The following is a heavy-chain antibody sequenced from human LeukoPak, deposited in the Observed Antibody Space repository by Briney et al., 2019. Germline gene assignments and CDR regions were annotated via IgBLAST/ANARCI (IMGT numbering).Heavy chain of an antibody. Sequence: GALRLSCAASGFSFSSNGMSWVRQGPGRGLQWVSAITGSGESTFYADSVKGRFTISRDNSKNTLYLRMNSLRVEDTAVYYCVKAHCCSASCSRAEYWGKGTQVTVSS. CDR2: ITGSGEST. CDR3: VKAHCCSASCSRAEY. J-gene: IGHJ4*02. V-gene: IGHV3-23*01. CDR1: GFSFSSNG. D-gene: IGHD2-2*01.